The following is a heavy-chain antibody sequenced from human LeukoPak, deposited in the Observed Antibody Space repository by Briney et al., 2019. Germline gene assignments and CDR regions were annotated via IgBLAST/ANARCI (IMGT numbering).Heavy chain of an antibody. V-gene: IGHV1-2*02. Sequence: PSASVTVSCKASGYTFTGYYMHWVRQAPGQGLEWMGWINPNSGGTNYAQKFQGRVTMTRDTSISTAYMELSRLRSDDTAVYYCARVYRGYSGVYYYYGMDVWGQGTTVTVSS. J-gene: IGHJ6*02. CDR3: ARVYRGYSGVYYYYGMDV. D-gene: IGHD5-12*01. CDR2: INPNSGGT. CDR1: GYTFTGYY.